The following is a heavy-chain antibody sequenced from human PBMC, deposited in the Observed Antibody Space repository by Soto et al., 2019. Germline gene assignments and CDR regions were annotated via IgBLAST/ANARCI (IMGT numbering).Heavy chain of an antibody. J-gene: IGHJ3*02. CDR2: IYYSGST. D-gene: IGHD2-15*01. CDR1: GGSLSSGAYY. Sequence: SETLSLTCTVSGGSLSSGAYYWSWIRQHPGKGLEWIGYIYYSGSTYYNPSLESRVTLSVDTSTKQFSLKVSSVTAADTAVYYCARLGRDIVVVVANDAFDIWGQGTMVTVSS. V-gene: IGHV4-31*03. CDR3: ARLGRDIVVVVANDAFDI.